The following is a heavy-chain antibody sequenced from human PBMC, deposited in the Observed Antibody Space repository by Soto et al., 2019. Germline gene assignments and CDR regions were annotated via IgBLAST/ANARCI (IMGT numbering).Heavy chain of an antibody. Sequence: PSETLSLTCAVSGGSVSSSQWWTWVRQAPGKGLEWLGEIYHIGSTKYNPALKSRVTISVDKSNNHFSLSLTSVTAAATAVYYCARYSIAARRGIDYWGQGTLVTVS. CDR2: IYHIGST. CDR1: GGSVSSSQW. CDR3: ARYSIAARRGIDY. J-gene: IGHJ4*02. V-gene: IGHV4-4*02. D-gene: IGHD6-6*01.